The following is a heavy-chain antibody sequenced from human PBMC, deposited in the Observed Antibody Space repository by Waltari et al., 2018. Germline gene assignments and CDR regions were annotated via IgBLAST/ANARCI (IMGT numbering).Heavy chain of an antibody. V-gene: IGHV3-7*04. CDR2: IDADGREK. D-gene: IGHD2-15*01. CDR1: GFTCSSYR. CDR3: ARLHSANY. Sequence: EVQVVESGGDLVQPGGSLRLACAASGFTCSSYRMTWVRQAQGNGRRWVANIDADGREKDYADSVKGRFTISRDNAKNSLYLQMNSLRVEDTAVYYCARLHSANYWGQGTLVTVSS. J-gene: IGHJ4*02.